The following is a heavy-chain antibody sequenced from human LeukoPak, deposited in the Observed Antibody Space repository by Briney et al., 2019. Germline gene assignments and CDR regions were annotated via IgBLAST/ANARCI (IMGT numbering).Heavy chain of an antibody. CDR3: ARAPAYYDFWSGTRRYYYYMDV. CDR1: GFTFSSYW. D-gene: IGHD3-3*01. Sequence: GGSLRLSCAASGFTFSSYWMHWVRQAPGKGLVWVSRINTDGSSTSYADSVKGRFTISRDNAKNTLYLQMNSLRAEDTAVYYCARAPAYYDFWSGTRRYYYYMDVWGKGTTVTVSS. V-gene: IGHV3-74*01. CDR2: INTDGSST. J-gene: IGHJ6*03.